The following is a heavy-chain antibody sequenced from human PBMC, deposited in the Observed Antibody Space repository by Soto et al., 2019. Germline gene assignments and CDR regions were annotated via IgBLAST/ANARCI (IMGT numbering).Heavy chain of an antibody. CDR3: ARPAATVIFYSGMDV. V-gene: IGHV3-30-3*01. CDR1: GFTFSYYA. CDR2: ISFDGSNE. J-gene: IGHJ6*02. Sequence: GGSLRLSYAASGFTFSYYAMHWVRQAPGKGLEWVAIISFDGSNEHYADSVQGRFTISRDNSENTLYLQMNSLRADDTAVYYCARPAATVIFYSGMDVWGQGTTVTVSS. D-gene: IGHD4-17*01.